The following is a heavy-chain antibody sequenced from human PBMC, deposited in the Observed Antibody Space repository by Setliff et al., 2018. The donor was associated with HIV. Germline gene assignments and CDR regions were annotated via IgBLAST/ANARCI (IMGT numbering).Heavy chain of an antibody. Sequence: GGPRLSCVASGFTFSSYAMDWVRQVPGKAPEWVSYINSGGTDIHYPDSVKGRFSISRDNTKNVLSLQMNSLRAEDTAVYYCAKVDNGHCDSTSCRDFDYWGRRTLVTVSS. CDR2: INSGGTDI. CDR1: GFTFSSYA. D-gene: IGHD2-2*03. CDR3: AKVDNGHCDSTSCRDFDY. V-gene: IGHV3-21*04. J-gene: IGHJ4*02.